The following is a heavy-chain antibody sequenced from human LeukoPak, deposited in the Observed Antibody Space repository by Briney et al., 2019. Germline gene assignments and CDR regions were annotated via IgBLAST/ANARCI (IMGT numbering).Heavy chain of an antibody. D-gene: IGHD1-26*01. V-gene: IGHV3-74*01. CDR1: GFTFSSYW. CDR3: AREHAHQSGSYDY. Sequence: PGGSLRPSCAASGFTFSSYWMHWVRQAPGKGLVWVSRINSDGSSTSYADSVKGRFTISRDNAKNTLYLQMNSLRAEDTAVYYCAREHAHQSGSYDYWGQGTLVSVSS. CDR2: INSDGSST. J-gene: IGHJ4*02.